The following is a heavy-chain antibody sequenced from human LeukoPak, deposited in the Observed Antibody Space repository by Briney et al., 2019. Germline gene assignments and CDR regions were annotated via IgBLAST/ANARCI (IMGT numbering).Heavy chain of an antibody. CDR2: ININEGP. CDR3: ARDGNSYGPDFDY. V-gene: IGHV4-4*07. Sequence: SETLSLTCTVSGGSISSYHWSWIRQPAGEGLEWIGHININEGPKYNPSLRSRVTMSADTSRNQYSLKLSSVTAADTAVYYCARDGNSYGPDFDYWGQGTLVTVSS. CDR1: GGSISSYH. J-gene: IGHJ4*02. D-gene: IGHD5-18*01.